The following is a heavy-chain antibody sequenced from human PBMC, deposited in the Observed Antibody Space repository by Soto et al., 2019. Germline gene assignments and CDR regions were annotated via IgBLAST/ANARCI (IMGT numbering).Heavy chain of an antibody. Sequence: VKWGRPGVELRKPGSSLRFSCRASGGILSIYPIIWLGQAPGQGLGGRGAIIPFFGTPNYAQRFQGRVTITADESTRTAYMELSRLRSEDTAVYYCARDRDDYGSGNYYNRIDFWGQGTLVTVSS. J-gene: IGHJ4*02. V-gene: IGHV1-69*01. CDR3: ARDRDDYGSGNYYNRIDF. CDR2: IIPFFGTP. D-gene: IGHD3-10*01. CDR1: GGILSIYP.